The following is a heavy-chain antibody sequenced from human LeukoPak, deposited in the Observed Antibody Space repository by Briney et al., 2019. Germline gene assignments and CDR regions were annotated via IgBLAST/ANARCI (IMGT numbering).Heavy chain of an antibody. CDR1: GGSISSYY. CDR3: ARGRHDITMIVVVMTSVSYYLDV. Sequence: SETLSLTCTVSGGSISSYYWSWIRQPAGKGLEWIGRIYSSGSTNYNPSLKSRLTISVDTSKNQFSLKLRSVTAADTAVYYCARGRHDITMIVVVMTSVSYYLDVWGKGTTVTVS. J-gene: IGHJ6*03. CDR2: IYSSGST. V-gene: IGHV4-4*07. D-gene: IGHD3-22*01.